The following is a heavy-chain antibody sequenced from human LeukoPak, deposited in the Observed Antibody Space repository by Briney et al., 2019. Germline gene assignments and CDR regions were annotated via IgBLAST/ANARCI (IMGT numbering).Heavy chain of an antibody. Sequence: PSETLSLTCTVSGGSISSSSYYWGWIRQPPGKGLEWIGCIYYSGRTYYNPSLKSRVTISVDTSKNQFSLKLSSVTAADTAVYYCARDIPTGYYDYWGQGALVTVSS. CDR2: IYYSGRT. D-gene: IGHD3-9*01. CDR1: GGSISSSSYY. CDR3: ARDIPTGYYDY. J-gene: IGHJ4*02. V-gene: IGHV4-39*07.